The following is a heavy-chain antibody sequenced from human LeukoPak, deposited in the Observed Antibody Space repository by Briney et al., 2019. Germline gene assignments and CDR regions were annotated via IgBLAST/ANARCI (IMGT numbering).Heavy chain of an antibody. D-gene: IGHD3-10*01. J-gene: IGHJ4*02. CDR2: IYYSGST. Sequence: SETLSLTCTVSGGSISSYYWSWIRQPPGKGLEWIGYIYYSGSTFYNPSLKSRVTISVDTSENQFSLKLSSVTAADTAVYYCARSYGSGSFYYFDFWGQGTLVTVSS. V-gene: IGHV4-59*12. CDR1: GGSISSYY. CDR3: ARSYGSGSFYYFDF.